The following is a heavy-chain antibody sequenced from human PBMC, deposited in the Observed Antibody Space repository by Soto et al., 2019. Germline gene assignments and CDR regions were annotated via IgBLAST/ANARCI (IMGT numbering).Heavy chain of an antibody. Sequence: EVQLLESGGGLVQPGGSLRLSCAASGFTFSSYAMKWVRQAPGKGLEWVSLIGESGTPTYYADSVKGRFTISRDNSGKTLFREMYSLRPEDTAVYSCGRSIPGVRYYGMTSGAKGPRSPSP. D-gene: IGHD2-2*01. V-gene: IGHV3-23*01. CDR3: GRSIPGVRYYGMTS. CDR2: IGESGTPT. CDR1: GFTFSSYA. J-gene: IGHJ6*02.